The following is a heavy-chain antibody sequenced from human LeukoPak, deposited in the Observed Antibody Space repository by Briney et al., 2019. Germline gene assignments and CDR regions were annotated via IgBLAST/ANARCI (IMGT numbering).Heavy chain of an antibody. D-gene: IGHD1-14*01. V-gene: IGHV3-7*05. Sequence: GGSLRLSCAASGFTFSSYWMNWVRQAPGRGLEWVANIKYDGREEYYVDSVKGRFTISRDNAKNSLYLQMNSLRAEDTAVYYCARDHSEPGVIFDYWGQGSLVTVSS. CDR1: GFTFSSYW. CDR2: IKYDGREE. J-gene: IGHJ4*02. CDR3: ARDHSEPGVIFDY.